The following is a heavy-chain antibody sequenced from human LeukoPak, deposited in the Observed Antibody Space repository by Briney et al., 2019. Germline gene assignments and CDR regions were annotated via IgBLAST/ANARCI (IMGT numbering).Heavy chain of an antibody. CDR3: ARDLVDTTMWGFDY. CDR2: IYSGGST. V-gene: IGHV3-53*01. Sequence: GGSLRLSCAASGFTVSSNYMSWVRQAPGKGLEWVSIIYSGGSTFYADSVKGRFTISRDNAKNSLYLQMNSLRAEDTAVYYCARDLVDTTMWGFDYWGQGTLVTVSS. CDR1: GFTVSSNY. D-gene: IGHD5-18*01. J-gene: IGHJ4*02.